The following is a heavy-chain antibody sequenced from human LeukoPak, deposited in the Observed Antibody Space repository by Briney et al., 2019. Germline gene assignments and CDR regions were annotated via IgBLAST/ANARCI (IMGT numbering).Heavy chain of an antibody. Sequence: ASVKVSCKASGATFSSYAISWVRQAPGPGLEWMGRIIPILGIANYAQKFQGRVTITADKSTTTTYKELSSVRSEDTAGYYCARYHGERDFDLWGQGTMVTVSS. J-gene: IGHJ3*01. CDR3: ARYHGERDFDL. CDR1: GATFSSYA. D-gene: IGHD4-17*01. V-gene: IGHV1-69*04. CDR2: IIPILGIA.